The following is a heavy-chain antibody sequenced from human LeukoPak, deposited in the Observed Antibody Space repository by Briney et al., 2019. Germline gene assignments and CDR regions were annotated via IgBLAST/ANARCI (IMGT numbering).Heavy chain of an antibody. CDR1: GFTFSAYG. CDR3: AKYTSGTSYRGLDQ. V-gene: IGHV3-23*01. J-gene: IGHJ4*02. Sequence: GGSLRLSCAASGFTFSAYGMSWVRQAPGKGLEWVSTIIGSAVNTYYADSVKGRFTISRDDSKNTVYLQMNSLRAEDTAVYSCAKYTSGTSYRGLDQWGQGTLVTVSS. D-gene: IGHD3-10*01. CDR2: IIGSAVNT.